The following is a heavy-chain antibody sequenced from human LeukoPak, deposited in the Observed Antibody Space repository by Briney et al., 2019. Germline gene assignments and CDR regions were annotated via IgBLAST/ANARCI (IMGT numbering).Heavy chain of an antibody. CDR2: INSDGSST. CDR1: GFTLSSYW. CDR3: ARGDLGYCSSTSCRSPFDY. Sequence: PGRSLRLSCAASGFTLSSYWMHWVRQAPGKWLVWVSRINSDGSSTSYADSGKGRFTMSRDNAKNTLYLQMNSLRAEDTAVYYCARGDLGYCSSTSCRSPFDYWGQGTLVTVSS. J-gene: IGHJ4*02. D-gene: IGHD2-2*01. V-gene: IGHV3-74*01.